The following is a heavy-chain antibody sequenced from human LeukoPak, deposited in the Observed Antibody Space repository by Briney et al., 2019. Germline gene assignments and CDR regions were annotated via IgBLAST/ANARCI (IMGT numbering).Heavy chain of an antibody. V-gene: IGHV4-39*01. CDR1: GGSISSSSYY. Sequence: PSETLSLTCTVSGGSISSSSYYWGWIRQPPGKGLEWIVSIYYSGSTYYNPSLKSRFTISVDTSKNQFSLKLSSVTAAGTAVYYCARLKGRELIDYWGQGTRVTVSS. J-gene: IGHJ4*02. CDR2: IYYSGST. CDR3: ARLKGRELIDY. D-gene: IGHD5-24*01.